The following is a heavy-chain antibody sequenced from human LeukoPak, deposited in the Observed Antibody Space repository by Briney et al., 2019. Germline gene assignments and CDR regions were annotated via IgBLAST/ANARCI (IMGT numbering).Heavy chain of an antibody. D-gene: IGHD1-26*01. V-gene: IGHV3-23*01. J-gene: IGHJ4*02. Sequence: GGSLRLSCTASGFLFSSYSMNWVRQAPGKGLEWVSAISGSGGRTYYADSVKGRFTISRDNSMDTLYLQMNSLRADDTAVYYCAKGARWELPLDYWGQGTLVTVSS. CDR3: AKGARWELPLDY. CDR1: GFLFSSYS. CDR2: ISGSGGRT.